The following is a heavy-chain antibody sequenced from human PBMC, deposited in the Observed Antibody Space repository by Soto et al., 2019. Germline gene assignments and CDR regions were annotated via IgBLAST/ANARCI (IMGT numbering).Heavy chain of an antibody. CDR3: ARDRLNNAYNTFFDY. V-gene: IGHV3-74*01. Sequence: EVQLVESGGGLIQPGGSLRLSCAASGFTFSNSWMHWVRQAPGKGLVWLSHINADGSSISYADSVRGRLTISRDNAKTTLFLQMSSLTAEDTAVYFCARDRLNNAYNTFFDYWGQGTLVTVSS. CDR2: INADGSSI. J-gene: IGHJ4*02. D-gene: IGHD1-1*01. CDR1: GFTFSNSW.